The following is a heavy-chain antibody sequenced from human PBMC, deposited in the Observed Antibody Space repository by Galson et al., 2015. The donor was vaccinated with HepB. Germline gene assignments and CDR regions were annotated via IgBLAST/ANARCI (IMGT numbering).Heavy chain of an antibody. CDR3: AKDLGITVASDFDY. D-gene: IGHD6-19*01. J-gene: IGHJ4*02. CDR1: GFTFGSHA. CDR2: ISGPGGTT. V-gene: IGHV3-23*01. Sequence: SLRLSCAASGFTFGSHAMSWVRQGPGKGLEWVSAISGPGGTTYFADSVKGRFSISRDNSKDTLSLQMNSLRVEDTAIYYCAKDLGITVASDFDYWGQGTLFTVSS.